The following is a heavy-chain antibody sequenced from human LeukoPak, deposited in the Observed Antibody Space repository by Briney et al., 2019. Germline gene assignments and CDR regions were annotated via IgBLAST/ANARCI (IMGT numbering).Heavy chain of an antibody. CDR2: ISWNSGSI. D-gene: IGHD3-16*01. V-gene: IGHV3-9*01. CDR1: GFTFDDYA. CDR3: AKAKPSVDVFDY. J-gene: IGHJ4*02. Sequence: GGSLRLSCAASGFTFDDYAMHWVRQAPGKGLEWVSGISWNSGSIGYADSVKGRFIISRDNAKNSLYLQMNSLRAEDTALYYCAKAKPSVDVFDYWGQGTLVTVSS.